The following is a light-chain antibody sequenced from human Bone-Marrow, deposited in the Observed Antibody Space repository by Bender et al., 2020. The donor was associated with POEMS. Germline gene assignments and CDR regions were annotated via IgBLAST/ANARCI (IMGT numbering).Light chain of an antibody. V-gene: IGLV1-40*01. CDR2: DNT. J-gene: IGLJ1*01. Sequence: QSVLTQPPSVSEAPGQRVAISCTGSSSNIGAGYHVHWYQQLPGTAPKLLIYDNTNRPSGVPDRFSGSKSGTSASLAITGLQADDEADYYCVSYTSSTFVCGTGTKVTVL. CDR3: VSYTSSTFV. CDR1: SSNIGAGYH.